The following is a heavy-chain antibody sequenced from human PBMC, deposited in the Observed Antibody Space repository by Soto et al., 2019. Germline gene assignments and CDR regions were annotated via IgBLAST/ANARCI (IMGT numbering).Heavy chain of an antibody. Sequence: SETLSLTCAVSGYSISSGYYWGWIRQPPGKGLEWIGSMYHSGTTYYNPSLKSRVTISVDTSKNQVSLKLSSVTAADTAVYYCARDGGIYSGIDDWGQGTVVTVSS. CDR3: ARDGGIYSGIDD. V-gene: IGHV4-38-2*02. CDR2: MYHSGTT. J-gene: IGHJ4*02. D-gene: IGHD1-26*01. CDR1: GYSISSGYY.